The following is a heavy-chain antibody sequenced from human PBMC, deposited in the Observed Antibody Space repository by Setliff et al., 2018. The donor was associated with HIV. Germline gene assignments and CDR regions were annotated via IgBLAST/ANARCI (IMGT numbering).Heavy chain of an antibody. Sequence: PLETLSLTCTVSGDSISSYSWNWIRQSPGGGLEWIGFIFSSGSTKYNPSLQSRVTMSIDTSKNQFSLRLTSVTAADTAVYYCARRIDDSGSFPDKNWFDTWGQGSLVTV. CDR2: IFSSGST. CDR3: ARRIDDSGSFPDKNWFDT. J-gene: IGHJ5*02. D-gene: IGHD3-10*01. V-gene: IGHV4-4*09. CDR1: GDSISSYS.